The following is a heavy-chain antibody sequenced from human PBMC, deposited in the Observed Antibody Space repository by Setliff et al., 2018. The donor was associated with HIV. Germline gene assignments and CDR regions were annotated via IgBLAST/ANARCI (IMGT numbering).Heavy chain of an antibody. CDR3: ARQRGYSYGYGWFDP. CDR2: IFPDDSKM. D-gene: IGHD5-18*01. Sequence: PGASLKISCKGSGYSFTSYWIAWVRQKPGKGPEWMGIIFPDDSKMHYSPSFQGRVTLTADNSISTAYLQWSSLKASDTAMHYCARQRGYSYGYGWFDPWGQGTLVTVSS. CDR1: GYSFTSYW. J-gene: IGHJ5*02. V-gene: IGHV5-51*01.